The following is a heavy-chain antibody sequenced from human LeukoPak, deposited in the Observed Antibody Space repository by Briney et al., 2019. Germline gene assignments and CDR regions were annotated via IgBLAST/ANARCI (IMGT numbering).Heavy chain of an antibody. CDR1: GFTFISYW. CDR2: ISTDGSRT. CDR3: AKDHGSSSALGAGDY. D-gene: IGHD6-6*01. V-gene: IGHV3-74*01. Sequence: GGSLRLSCAASGFTFISYWMHWVRQVPGKGLVWVSHISTDGSRTSYADSVKGRFTISRDNAKNTLYLQMNSLRADDTAVYYCAKDHGSSSALGAGDYWGQGTLVTVSS. J-gene: IGHJ4*02.